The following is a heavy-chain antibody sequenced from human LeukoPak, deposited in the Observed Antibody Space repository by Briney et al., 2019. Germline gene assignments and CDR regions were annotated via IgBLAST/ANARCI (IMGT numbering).Heavy chain of an antibody. Sequence: SETLSLTCTVSGGSISSYYWSWIRQPPGKGRAWIGYIYYSGSTNYNPSLKSRVTISVDTSKNQFSLTLSSVTAADTAVYYCARGPGSFYYNWYFDLWGRGTLVTVSS. D-gene: IGHD1-26*01. CDR2: IYYSGST. J-gene: IGHJ2*01. V-gene: IGHV4-59*01. CDR1: GGSISSYY. CDR3: ARGPGSFYYNWYFDL.